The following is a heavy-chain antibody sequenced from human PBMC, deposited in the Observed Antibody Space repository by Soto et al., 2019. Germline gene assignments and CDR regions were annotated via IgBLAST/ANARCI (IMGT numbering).Heavy chain of an antibody. CDR1: GYIFTNYA. D-gene: IGHD3-10*01. CDR2: INAANGNT. V-gene: IGHV1-3*01. J-gene: IGHJ4*02. CDR3: ASSRYGSGSYSVDYLDY. Sequence: ASVKVSCKASGYIFTNYAIHWVRQAPGQRLEWMGWINAANGNTKYSQKFQGRVTITTDTSASTAYMELSSLRSEDTSVYYCASSRYGSGSYSVDYLDYWGQGTLVTVAP.